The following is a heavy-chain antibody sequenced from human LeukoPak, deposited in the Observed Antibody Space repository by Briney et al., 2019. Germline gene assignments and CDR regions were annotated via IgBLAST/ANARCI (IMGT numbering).Heavy chain of an antibody. CDR1: GFTFSNYE. CDR3: ARARLSSTGGDD. V-gene: IGHV3-48*03. Sequence: GGYLRLSCAASGFTFSNYEMNWVRQAPGKGLEWVSSVSISVTTWYYADSVKGRFTISRDNAKNSLSLQMNSLRAEDTAVYYCARARLSSTGGDDWGQGTLLPLFS. D-gene: IGHD3-16*01. J-gene: IGHJ4*02. CDR2: VSISVTTW.